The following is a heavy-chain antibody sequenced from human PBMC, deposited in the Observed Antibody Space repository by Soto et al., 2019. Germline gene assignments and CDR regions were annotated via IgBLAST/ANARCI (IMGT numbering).Heavy chain of an antibody. CDR2: IYHSGST. CDR3: ARAHYDILTGYSEPFDY. V-gene: IGHV4-30-2*01. Sequence: SETLSLTCAVSCGSISSGGYSWSWIRQPPGKGLEWIGYIYHSGSTYYNPSLKSRVTISVDRSKNQFSLKLSSVTAADTAVYYCARAHYDILTGYSEPFDYWGQGTLVTVSS. J-gene: IGHJ4*02. CDR1: CGSISSGGYS. D-gene: IGHD3-9*01.